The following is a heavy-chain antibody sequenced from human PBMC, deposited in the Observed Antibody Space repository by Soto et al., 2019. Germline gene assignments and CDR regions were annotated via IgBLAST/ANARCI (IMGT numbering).Heavy chain of an antibody. CDR3: ARDLSGDFWSGYSYYYYYMDV. V-gene: IGHV1-46*03. Sequence: ASVKVSCKASGYTFTSYYMHWVRQAPGQGLEWMGIINPSGGSTSYAQKFQGRVTMTRDTSTSTVYKELSSLRSEDTAVYYCARDLSGDFWSGYSYYYYYMDVWGKGTTVTVSS. D-gene: IGHD3-3*01. CDR2: INPSGGST. J-gene: IGHJ6*03. CDR1: GYTFTSYY.